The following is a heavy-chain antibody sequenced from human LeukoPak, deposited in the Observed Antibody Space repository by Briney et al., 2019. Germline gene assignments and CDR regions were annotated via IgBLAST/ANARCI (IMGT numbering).Heavy chain of an antibody. D-gene: IGHD3-22*01. V-gene: IGHV3-21*01. J-gene: IGHJ4*02. Sequence: GGSLRLSCAASGFTFSSYSMNWVRQAPGKGLEWVSSISSSSSYIYYADSVKGRFTISRDNAKNSLYLQMNSLRAEDTAVYYCERDSPYYYDSSGVSDYWGQGTLVTVSS. CDR3: ERDSPYYYDSSGVSDY. CDR2: ISSSSSYI. CDR1: GFTFSSYS.